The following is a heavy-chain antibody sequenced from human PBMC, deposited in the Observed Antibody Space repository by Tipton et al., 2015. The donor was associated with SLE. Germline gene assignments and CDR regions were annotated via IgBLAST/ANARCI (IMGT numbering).Heavy chain of an antibody. CDR3: ASETGEGWFDP. Sequence: VQLVQSGAEVKKPGESLKISCKGSGYSFTSYWIGWVRQMPGKGLEWMGTTYYNPSLKSRVTISVDTSKNQFSLKLTSVTAADTAVYHCASETGEGWFDPWGQGTLVTVSS. J-gene: IGHJ5*02. D-gene: IGHD3-16*01. V-gene: IGHV5-51*03. CDR2: TY. CDR1: GYSFTSYW.